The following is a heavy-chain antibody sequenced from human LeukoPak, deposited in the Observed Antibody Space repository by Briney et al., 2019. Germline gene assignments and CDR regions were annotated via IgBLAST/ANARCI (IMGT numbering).Heavy chain of an antibody. CDR3: AGGYYDSSGAPHPLYYYYGMDV. Sequence: SVKVSCKASGGTFSSYAVSWVRQAPGQGLEWMGGIIPIFGTANYAQKFQGRVTITADESTSTAYMELSSLRSEDTAVYYCAGGYYDSSGAPHPLYYYYGMDVWGQGTTVTVSS. CDR2: IIPIFGTA. V-gene: IGHV1-69*01. D-gene: IGHD3-22*01. J-gene: IGHJ6*02. CDR1: GGTFSSYA.